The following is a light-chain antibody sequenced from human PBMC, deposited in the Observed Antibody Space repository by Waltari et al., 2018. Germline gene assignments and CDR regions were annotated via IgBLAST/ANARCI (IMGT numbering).Light chain of an antibody. CDR3: QQIYSTLT. J-gene: IGKJ5*01. CDR2: AAS. CDR1: QSISSY. Sequence: DIQMTQSPSSLSASVGDRVTITCRASQSISSYLNWYQQKPGKAPKPLFYAASSLQSGVPSRFMCIGSATDFSLIIGSLQRGNVATYDCQQIYSTLTCGQRTRLEIK. V-gene: IGKV1-39*01.